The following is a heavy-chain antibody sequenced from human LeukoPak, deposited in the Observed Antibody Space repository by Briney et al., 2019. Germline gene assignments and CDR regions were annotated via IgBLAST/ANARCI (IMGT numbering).Heavy chain of an antibody. CDR1: GFTFDDYA. CDR3: AKDNHRFGEFGAFDI. CDR2: ISWNSGSI. Sequence: GRSLRLSCAASGFTFDDYAMHWVRQAPGKGLEWVSGISWNSGSIGYADSVKGRFTISRDNAKNSLYLQMNSLRAEDTALYYCAKDNHRFGEFGAFDIWGQGTMVTVSS. V-gene: IGHV3-9*01. D-gene: IGHD3-10*01. J-gene: IGHJ3*02.